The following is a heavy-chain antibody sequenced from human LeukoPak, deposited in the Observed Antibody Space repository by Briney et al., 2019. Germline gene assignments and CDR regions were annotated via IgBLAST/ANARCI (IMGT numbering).Heavy chain of an antibody. CDR2: TYYRSKWNN. J-gene: IGHJ4*02. CDR3: AREVFKYGRFYFDY. CDR1: GDSVSSNTGA. D-gene: IGHD1-14*01. V-gene: IGHV6-1*01. Sequence: SQTLSLTCGISGDSVSSNTGAWNWIRQSPSRGLEWLGKTYYRSKWNNNYAVSVKDRITINPDTSKDQFSLQLNSVTPEDTAVYYCAREVFKYGRFYFDYWGQGTPVTVSS.